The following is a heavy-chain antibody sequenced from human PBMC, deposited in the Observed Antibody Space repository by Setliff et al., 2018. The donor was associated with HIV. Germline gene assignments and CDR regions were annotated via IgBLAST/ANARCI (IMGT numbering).Heavy chain of an antibody. CDR2: IRNKKNGGTT. J-gene: IGHJ6*02. CDR3: ATDNGPSYSMDI. D-gene: IGHD2-21*01. V-gene: IGHV3-15*01. Sequence: GGSLRLSCAAAGFTFSNAWMTWVRQAPGKGLEWVARIRNKKNGGTTYYAAPVEGRFTISRDDSKNTLSLQMNGLKTEDTGVYFCATDNGPSYSMDIWGQGTTVTVS. CDR1: GFTFSNAW.